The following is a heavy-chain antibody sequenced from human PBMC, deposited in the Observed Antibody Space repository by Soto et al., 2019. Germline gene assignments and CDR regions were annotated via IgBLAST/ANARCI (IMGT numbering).Heavy chain of an antibody. V-gene: IGHV3-33*01. CDR1: GFTFSSYG. D-gene: IGHD6-13*01. CDR2: IWYDGSNK. J-gene: IGHJ4*02. CDR3: ARDGGSSYDGDY. Sequence: GGSLRLSCAASGFTFSSYGMHWVRQAPGKGLEWVAVIWYDGSNKYYADSVKGRFTISRDNSKNTLYLQMNSLRAEDTAVYYCARDGGSSYDGDYWGQGTMVTVYS.